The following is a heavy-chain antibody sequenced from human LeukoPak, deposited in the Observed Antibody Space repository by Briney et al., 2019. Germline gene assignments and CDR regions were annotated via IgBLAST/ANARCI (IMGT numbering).Heavy chain of an antibody. V-gene: IGHV4-59*08. CDR3: AGTPRGYSSSWYYFDY. D-gene: IGHD6-13*01. CDR2: IYYSGST. J-gene: IGHJ4*02. CDR1: GASISSYY. Sequence: SETLSLTGTVLGASISSYYWTWIRKPPGKGLEWIGYIYYSGSTNYNPSLNSRVTISVDTSNNHFTLKLSSVTDADTAEYYCAGTPRGYSSSWYYFDYWCRGTLVIVSS.